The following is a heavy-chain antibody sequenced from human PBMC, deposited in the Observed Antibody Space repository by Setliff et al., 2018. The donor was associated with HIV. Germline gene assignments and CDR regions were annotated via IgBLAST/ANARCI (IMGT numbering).Heavy chain of an antibody. CDR1: GYTFTGYY. CDR3: ARVPDWGTINFDY. CDR2: INPNSGGT. V-gene: IGHV1-2*02. D-gene: IGHD7-27*01. J-gene: IGHJ4*02. Sequence: EASVKVSCKASGYTFTGYYMHWVRQAPGQGLEWMGWINPNSGGTNYAQKFQGRVTMTGDTSISTAYMELSRLRSDDTAVYYCARVPDWGTINFDYWGQGTLVTVSS.